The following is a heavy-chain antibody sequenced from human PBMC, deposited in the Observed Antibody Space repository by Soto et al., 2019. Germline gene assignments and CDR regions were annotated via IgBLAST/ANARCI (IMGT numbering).Heavy chain of an antibody. CDR1: GFTFSSYA. CDR2: ISGSGGST. J-gene: IGHJ3*02. Sequence: GGSLRLSCAASGFTFSSYAMSWVRQAPGKGLEWVSAISGSGGSTYYADSVKGRFTISRDNSKNTLYLQMNSLRAEDTAVYYCAKDMHYDFWSGYFAFDIWGQGTMVTVSS. D-gene: IGHD3-3*01. V-gene: IGHV3-23*01. CDR3: AKDMHYDFWSGYFAFDI.